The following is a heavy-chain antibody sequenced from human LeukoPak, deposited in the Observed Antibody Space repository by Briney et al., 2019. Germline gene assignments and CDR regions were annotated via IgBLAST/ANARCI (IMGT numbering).Heavy chain of an antibody. CDR3: ARDHIAVRPGHFDY. CDR2: ISVYNGNT. D-gene: IGHD6-6*01. CDR1: GYTFTTCG. J-gene: IGHJ4*02. Sequence: ASVKVSCKASGYTFTTCGINWLRQAPGQGLEWMGWISVYNGNTKYAQKFQGRVTMTTDTSTSTAYMELRSLRSDDTAVYYCARDHIAVRPGHFDYWGKGTLVTVSS. V-gene: IGHV1-18*01.